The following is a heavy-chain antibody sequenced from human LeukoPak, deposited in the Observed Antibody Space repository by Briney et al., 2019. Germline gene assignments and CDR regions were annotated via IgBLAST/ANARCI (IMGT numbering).Heavy chain of an antibody. CDR2: ITDSGDTT. Sequence: GGSLRLSCAASGFTFSSFAMSWVRQAPGKGLEWVSTITDSGDTTYSADSVKGRFTISRDNSKNTLYLQMNSLRAEDTAVFYCARDPGYYDSSGYPHYYFDYWGQGTLVTVSS. V-gene: IGHV3-23*01. CDR1: GFTFSSFA. CDR3: ARDPGYYDSSGYPHYYFDY. D-gene: IGHD3-22*01. J-gene: IGHJ4*02.